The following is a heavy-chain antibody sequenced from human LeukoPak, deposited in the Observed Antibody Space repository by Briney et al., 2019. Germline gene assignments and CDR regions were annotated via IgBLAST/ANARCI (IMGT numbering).Heavy chain of an antibody. D-gene: IGHD3-10*01. Sequence: SETLSLTCTVSGGSISSGGYYWSWIRQHPGKGLEWIGYIYYSGSTYYNPSLKSRVTISVDTSKNQFSLKLSSVTAADTAVYYCARDLGVRGVGNAIYYYGMDVWGQGTTVTVS. CDR3: ARDLGVRGVGNAIYYYGMDV. CDR2: IYYSGST. V-gene: IGHV4-31*03. CDR1: GGSISSGGYY. J-gene: IGHJ6*02.